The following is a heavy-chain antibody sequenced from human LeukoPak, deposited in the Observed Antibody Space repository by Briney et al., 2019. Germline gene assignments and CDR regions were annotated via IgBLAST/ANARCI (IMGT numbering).Heavy chain of an antibody. CDR1: GFIFSTYT. CDR2: INGDGRTT. V-gene: IGHV3-64D*06. D-gene: IGHD5-12*01. Sequence: GGSLRLSCSASGFIFSTYTMYWVRQAPGKGLEFVSVINGDGRTTYYADSVKGRFTISRDNSKNTLYLQMNSLRAEGTAVYYCVGDQVDNVGWLTWGQGTRVTVSS. CDR3: VGDQVDNVGWLT. J-gene: IGHJ5*02.